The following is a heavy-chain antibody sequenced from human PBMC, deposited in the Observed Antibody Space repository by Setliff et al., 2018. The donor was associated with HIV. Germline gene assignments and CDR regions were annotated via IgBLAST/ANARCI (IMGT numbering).Heavy chain of an antibody. V-gene: IGHV1-46*01. CDR3: ARHPMSPFLEWSFDS. CDR2: INPNGGTA. Sequence: ASVKVSCKASGYTFTSYYLHWVRQAPGQGLEWMGIINPNGGTANYAQKFHGRVTITADESTNTAYMDLRNLRSDDTAVYYCARHPMSPFLEWSFDSWGLGTLVTVSS. CDR1: GYTFTSYY. J-gene: IGHJ4*02. D-gene: IGHD3-3*01.